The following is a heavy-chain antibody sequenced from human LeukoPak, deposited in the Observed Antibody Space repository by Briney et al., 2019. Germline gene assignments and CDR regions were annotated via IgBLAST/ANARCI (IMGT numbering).Heavy chain of an antibody. D-gene: IGHD3-10*01. CDR2: IRYDGSNK. CDR1: GFTFNSYG. V-gene: IGHV3-30*02. Sequence: GGSLRLSCAASGFTFNSYGMHWVRQAPGKGLEWVAFIRYDGSNKYYADSVKGRFTISRDNSKNTLYLQMNSLRAEDTAVYYCAKGREYYFDYWGQGTLVTVSS. J-gene: IGHJ4*02. CDR3: AKGREYYFDY.